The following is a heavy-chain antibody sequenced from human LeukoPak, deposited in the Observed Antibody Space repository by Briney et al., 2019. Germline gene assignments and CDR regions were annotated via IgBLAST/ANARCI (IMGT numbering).Heavy chain of an antibody. CDR3: ARDLGYSAYATVRGYTFDI. CDR1: GFTVSTNY. CDR2: IYSGGST. D-gene: IGHD5-12*01. Sequence: PSGGSLRLSCAASGFTVSTNYMSWVRQAPGKGLEWVSIIYSGGSTYYADSVKGRFTISRDNSKNTLSLQMNSLRAEDTAVYYCARDLGYSAYATVRGYTFDIWGQGTMVTVSS. V-gene: IGHV3-66*01. J-gene: IGHJ3*02.